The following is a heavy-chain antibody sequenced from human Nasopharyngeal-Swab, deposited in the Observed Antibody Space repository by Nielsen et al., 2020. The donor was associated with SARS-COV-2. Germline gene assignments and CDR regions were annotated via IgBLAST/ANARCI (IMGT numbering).Heavy chain of an antibody. V-gene: IGHV3-53*01. CDR2: IYSGGST. CDR3: AKEDRFRAFDI. Sequence: GGSLRLSCAASGFTVSSNYMSWVRQAPGKGLEWVSVIYSGGSTYYADSVKGRFTISRENAKNSLYLQMNSLRAGDTAVYYCAKEDRFRAFDIWGQGTMVTVSS. D-gene: IGHD2-15*01. CDR1: GFTVSSNY. J-gene: IGHJ3*02.